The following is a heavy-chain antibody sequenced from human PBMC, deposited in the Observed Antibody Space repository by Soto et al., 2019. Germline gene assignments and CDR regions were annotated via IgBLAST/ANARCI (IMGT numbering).Heavy chain of an antibody. J-gene: IGHJ6*02. Sequence: QVQLVESGGGLVKPGGSLRLSCAVSGFTVSDHYMTWIRQAPGKGLEWVAYISGSGTYTNYADSVKGRFIISRDIAQSSLCLQINSLRAEDTAVYYCSRSSRWRQVVGYEYGLDVWGQGTALTVSS. CDR1: GFTVSDHY. V-gene: IGHV3-11*06. CDR2: ISGSGTYT. CDR3: SRSSRWRQVVGYEYGLDV. D-gene: IGHD5-18*01.